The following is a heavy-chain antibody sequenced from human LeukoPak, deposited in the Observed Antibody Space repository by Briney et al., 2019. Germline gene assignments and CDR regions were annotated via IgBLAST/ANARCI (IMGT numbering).Heavy chain of an antibody. CDR3: ARDAYGSGSHFDY. CDR2: ISSSSSYI. D-gene: IGHD3-10*01. J-gene: IGHJ4*02. V-gene: IGHV3-21*01. CDR1: GFTFSSYS. Sequence: GGSLRLSCAASGFTFSSYSMNWVRQAPGKGLEWVSSISSSSSYIYYADSVKGRLTISRDNAKNSLYLQMNSLRAEDTAVYYCARDAYGSGSHFDYWGQGTLVTVSP.